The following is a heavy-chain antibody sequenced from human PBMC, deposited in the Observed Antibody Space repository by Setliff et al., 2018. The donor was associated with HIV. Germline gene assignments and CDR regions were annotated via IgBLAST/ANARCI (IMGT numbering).Heavy chain of an antibody. CDR3: ARSGGGWYNWFDP. CDR1: GYIFSEFY. J-gene: IGHJ5*02. V-gene: IGHV1-69-2*01. CDR2: VNPEDGES. D-gene: IGHD3-16*01. Sequence: ASVKVSCKTSGYIFSEFYIHWVQQAPGKGLEWVGRVNPEDGESIYAEKFQGRVTTTADTSTDTAYMELSSLRFDDTAVYYCARSGGGWYNWFDPWGQGTPVTVSS.